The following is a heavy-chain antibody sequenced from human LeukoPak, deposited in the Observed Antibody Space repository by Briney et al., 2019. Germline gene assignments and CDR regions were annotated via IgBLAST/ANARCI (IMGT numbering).Heavy chain of an antibody. D-gene: IGHD5-18*01. J-gene: IGHJ4*02. V-gene: IGHV3-30*02. Sequence: GGSLRLSCAASGFTFGSYGMHWVRQAPGKGLEWVAFIRYDGSHKYYADSVKGRFSISRDNPKNTLYLQMNSLRGEDTAVYYCAKAGDTSMVNFDYWGQGTLVTVSS. CDR3: AKAGDTSMVNFDY. CDR2: IRYDGSHK. CDR1: GFTFGSYG.